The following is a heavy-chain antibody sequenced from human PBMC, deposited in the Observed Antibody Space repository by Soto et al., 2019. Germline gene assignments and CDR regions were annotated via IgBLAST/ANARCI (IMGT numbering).Heavy chain of an antibody. J-gene: IGHJ4*02. CDR3: ARLEAGWYFDS. Sequence: SETLSLTCTVSRGSISSGTNYWAWIRQPPGKGLEWIANIYYSGSTFYNPSLKSRGTISLDTSKNQFSLKLRSVTAADTAVYYCARLEAGWYFDSWGQGTLVTVS. V-gene: IGHV4-39*01. CDR1: RGSISSGTNY. D-gene: IGHD6-25*01. CDR2: IYYSGST.